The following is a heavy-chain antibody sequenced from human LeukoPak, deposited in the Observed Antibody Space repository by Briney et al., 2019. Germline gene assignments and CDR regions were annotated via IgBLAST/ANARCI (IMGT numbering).Heavy chain of an antibody. CDR1: GFTFSSYA. J-gene: IGHJ4*02. CDR2: ISGSGGST. D-gene: IGHD3-10*01. CDR3: AKTPSVGELSQN. V-gene: IGHV3-23*01. Sequence: ASVKVSCKASGFTFSSYAMSWVRQAPGKGLEWVSAISGSGGSTYYADSVKGRFTISRDDSKNTLYLQMNSLRAEDTAVYYCAKTPSVGELSQNWGQGTLVTVSS.